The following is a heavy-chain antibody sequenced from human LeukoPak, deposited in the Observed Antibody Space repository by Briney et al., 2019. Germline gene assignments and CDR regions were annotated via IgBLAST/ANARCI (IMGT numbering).Heavy chain of an antibody. J-gene: IGHJ4*02. Sequence: PGGSLRLSCAASGFTFSSYSRNWVRQAPGKGLEWVSSISSSSSYIYYADSVKGRFTISRDNAKNSLYLQMNSLRAEDTAVYYCAPKVTAILGRWGQGTLVTVSS. CDR3: APKVTAILGR. V-gene: IGHV3-21*01. D-gene: IGHD2-21*02. CDR1: GFTFSSYS. CDR2: ISSSSSYI.